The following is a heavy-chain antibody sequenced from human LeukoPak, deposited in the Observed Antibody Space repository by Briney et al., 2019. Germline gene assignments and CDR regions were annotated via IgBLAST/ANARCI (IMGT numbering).Heavy chain of an antibody. D-gene: IGHD3-22*01. CDR3: AREPEYYYDSSGYGRDAFDI. V-gene: IGHV4-59*01. J-gene: IGHJ3*02. CDR2: IYYSGST. CDR1: GYSISTGYY. Sequence: SETLSLICTVSGYSISTGYYWGWVRQTPGKGLEWLGYIYYSGSTNYNPSLKSRVTISVDTSKNQFSLKLSSVTAADTAVYYCAREPEYYYDSSGYGRDAFDIWGQGTMVTVSS.